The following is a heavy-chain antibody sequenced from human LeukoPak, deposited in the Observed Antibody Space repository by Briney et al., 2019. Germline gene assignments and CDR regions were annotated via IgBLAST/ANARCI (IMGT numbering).Heavy chain of an antibody. Sequence: GGSLRLSCAASGFTFSSCSMNWVRQAPGKGLEWVSSISSSSSYIYYADSVKGRFTISRDNAKNSLYLQMNSLRAEDTAVYYCARERGEYCSGGSCYRAGEFDYWGQGTLVTVSS. D-gene: IGHD2-15*01. CDR3: ARERGEYCSGGSCYRAGEFDY. V-gene: IGHV3-21*01. J-gene: IGHJ4*02. CDR1: GFTFSSCS. CDR2: ISSSSSYI.